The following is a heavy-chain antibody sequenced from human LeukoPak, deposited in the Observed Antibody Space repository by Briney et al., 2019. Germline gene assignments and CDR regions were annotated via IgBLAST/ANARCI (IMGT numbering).Heavy chain of an antibody. CDR1: GFTFNSYA. Sequence: GGSLRLSCAASGFTFNSYAMSWVRQAPGKGPEWVSTIYYAGGDTYYAGSVKGRFTVSRDNINNALHLQMDSLRVEDTAVYYCATDHGAAVVPRRFDYWGRGTLVTVSS. J-gene: IGHJ4*02. CDR3: ATDHGAAVVPRRFDY. CDR2: IYYAGGDT. D-gene: IGHD2-21*01. V-gene: IGHV3-23*01.